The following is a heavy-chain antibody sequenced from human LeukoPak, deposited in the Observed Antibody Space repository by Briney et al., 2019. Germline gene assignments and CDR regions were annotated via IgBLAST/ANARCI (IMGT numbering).Heavy chain of an antibody. CDR3: ARDSGIVGAKYWYFDL. Sequence: GASVKVSCKAPGYTFTGYYIHWVRQTPEQGLEWMGRIDPNWGGTSYAHKFQGRVTMTRDTSISTAYMDLSSLTSDDTAVYYCARDSGIVGAKYWYFDLWGRGTLVTVSS. V-gene: IGHV1-2*06. CDR2: IDPNWGGT. D-gene: IGHD1-26*01. CDR1: GYTFTGYY. J-gene: IGHJ2*01.